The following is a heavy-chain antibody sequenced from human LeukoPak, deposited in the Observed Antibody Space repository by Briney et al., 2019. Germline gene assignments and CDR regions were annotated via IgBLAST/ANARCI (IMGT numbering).Heavy chain of an antibody. CDR2: ISSSSHST. V-gene: IGHV3-48*04. J-gene: IGHJ4*02. D-gene: IGHD3-10*01. CDR3: AGPTKTDSGTKDIDY. Sequence: GGSLRLSCVASGFTFSSYSINWVRQAPGKGLEWVAYISSSSHSTYYADSVKGRFTISRDNAKNSLFLQMDSLRPEDTAMYYCAGPTKTDSGTKDIDYWGQGTLVTVSS. CDR1: GFTFSSYS.